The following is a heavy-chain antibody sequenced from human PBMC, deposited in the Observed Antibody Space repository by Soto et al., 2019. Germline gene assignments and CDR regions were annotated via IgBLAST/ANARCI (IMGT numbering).Heavy chain of an antibody. J-gene: IGHJ6*02. V-gene: IGHV3-7*05. Sequence: GGSLRLSCAASGFTFRSYWMSWVRQAPGKGLEWVANIKQDGSEKYYVDSVKGRFTISRDNAKNSLYLQMNSLRAEDTAVYYCARDHNIVVVVAPIYGMDVWGQGTTVTVSS. D-gene: IGHD2-15*01. CDR1: GFTFRSYW. CDR3: ARDHNIVVVVAPIYGMDV. CDR2: IKQDGSEK.